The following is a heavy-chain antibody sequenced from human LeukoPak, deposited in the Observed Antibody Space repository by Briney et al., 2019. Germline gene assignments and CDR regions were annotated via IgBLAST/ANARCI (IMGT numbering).Heavy chain of an antibody. Sequence: GRSLRLSCAASGFTFSSYGMHWVRQAPGKGLEWVAVIWYDGSNKYYADSVEGRFTISRDNSKNTLYLQMNSLRAEDTAVYYCAKVSHYYDSSGYFDYWGQGTLVTVSS. J-gene: IGHJ4*02. CDR1: GFTFSSYG. D-gene: IGHD3-22*01. V-gene: IGHV3-33*06. CDR3: AKVSHYYDSSGYFDY. CDR2: IWYDGSNK.